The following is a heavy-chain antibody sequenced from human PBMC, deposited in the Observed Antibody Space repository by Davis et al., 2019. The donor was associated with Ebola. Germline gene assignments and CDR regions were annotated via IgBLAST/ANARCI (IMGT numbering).Heavy chain of an antibody. V-gene: IGHV3-9*01. J-gene: IGHJ5*01. CDR2: ISWNSDSI. CDR3: AKDSLRYSAAYGGWLDS. CDR1: GFTFDDYA. D-gene: IGHD5-18*01. Sequence: GGSLRLSCIGSGFTFDDYAMHWVRQVPGKGLEWVSSISWNSDSIGYVDSVRGRFTISKDNAKNVLYLEMNGLETDDTALYYCAKDSLRYSAAYGGWLDSWGQGTLVTVSS.